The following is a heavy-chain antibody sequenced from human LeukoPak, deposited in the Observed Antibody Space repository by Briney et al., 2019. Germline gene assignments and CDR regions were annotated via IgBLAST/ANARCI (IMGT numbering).Heavy chain of an antibody. CDR2: ITSSSSYV. D-gene: IGHD5-12*01. J-gene: IGHJ6*03. CDR1: GFTFSNYN. Sequence: GGSLRLSCEASGFTFSNYNMNWVRQAPRQRLEWVSSITSSSSYVFYADSVKGRFTISRDNAQNSLYLQMNSLRAEDTAVYYCARDPYSGSYGNNYYYYMDVWGKGTTVTISS. V-gene: IGHV3-21*01. CDR3: ARDPYSGSYGNNYYYYMDV.